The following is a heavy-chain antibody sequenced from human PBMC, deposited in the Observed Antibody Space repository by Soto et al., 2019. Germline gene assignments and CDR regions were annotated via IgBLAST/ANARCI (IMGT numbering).Heavy chain of an antibody. V-gene: IGHV3-33*01. J-gene: IGHJ4*02. CDR3: ARDGIGGTVFRGFCDY. D-gene: IGHD1-7*01. CDR2: IWYDGSNK. CDR1: GSIFSGYG. Sequence: QKYLVESGGGVVQPGGSLRLSCVASGSIFSGYGMHWVRQAPGKGLEWVAVIWYDGSNKYYADSVKGRFTISRDNSKNMLYLQMDRLRAEDTAVYYCARDGIGGTVFRGFCDYWGQGTLLTVSS.